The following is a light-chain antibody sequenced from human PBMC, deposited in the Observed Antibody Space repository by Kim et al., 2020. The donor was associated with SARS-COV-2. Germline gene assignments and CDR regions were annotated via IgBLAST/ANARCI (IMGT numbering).Light chain of an antibody. CDR1: SSDVGGYNY. CDR3: SSYTSSSTRV. CDR2: DVS. V-gene: IGLV2-14*03. Sequence: GQSITISCTGTSSDVGGYNYVSWYQQHPGKAPKHMIYDVSNRPSGVSNRFSRSKSGNTASLTISGLQAEDEADYYCSSYTSSSTRVFGGGTQLTVL. J-gene: IGLJ3*02.